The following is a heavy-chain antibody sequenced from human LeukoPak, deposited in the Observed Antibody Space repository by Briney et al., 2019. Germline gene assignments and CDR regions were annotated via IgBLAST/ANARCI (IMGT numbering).Heavy chain of an antibody. V-gene: IGHV3-7*01. CDR2: IKQDGSEK. CDR1: GFTFSSHW. J-gene: IGHJ4*02. CDR3: ARDLEYFDY. Sequence: PGGSLRLSCAVSGFTFSSHWMSWVRQAPGKGLEWVANIKQDGSEKHYVDSLKGRFTVSRDNAKSTLYLQMNSLRAEDTAVYYCARDLEYFDYWGQGTLVTVSS. D-gene: IGHD3-3*01.